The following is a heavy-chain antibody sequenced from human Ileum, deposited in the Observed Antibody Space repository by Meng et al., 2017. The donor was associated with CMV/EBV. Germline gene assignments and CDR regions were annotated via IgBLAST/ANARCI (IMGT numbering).Heavy chain of an antibody. CDR3: ARKDSGAAMDV. CDR1: GYTFTRHY. CDR2: INSSGGST. J-gene: IGHJ6*02. D-gene: IGHD6-19*01. V-gene: IGHV1-46*01. Sequence: ASVKVSCKASGYTFTRHYIHWVRQAPGQGLEWMGIINSSGGSTTYKQKFQGRVTMTSDTSTSTVYMELSSLRSEDTAVYFCARKDSGAAMDVWGQGTTVTVSS.